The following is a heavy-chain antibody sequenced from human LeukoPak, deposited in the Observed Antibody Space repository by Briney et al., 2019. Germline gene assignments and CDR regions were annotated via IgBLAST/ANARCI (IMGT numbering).Heavy chain of an antibody. J-gene: IGHJ3*02. CDR1: GFTFSSYS. Sequence: GGSLRLSCAASGFTFSSYSMSWVRQAPGKGQEWVSVIYSGGSTYYADSVKGRFTISRDNSKNTLYLQMNSLRAEDTAVYYCARPTHDAFDIWGQGTMVTVSS. V-gene: IGHV3-53*01. CDR2: IYSGGST. CDR3: ARPTHDAFDI.